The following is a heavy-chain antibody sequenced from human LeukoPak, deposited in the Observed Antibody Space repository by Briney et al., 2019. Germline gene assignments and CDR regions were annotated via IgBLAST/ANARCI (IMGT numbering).Heavy chain of an antibody. CDR3: ARLGCSGGSCYDEY. V-gene: IGHV4-59*08. J-gene: IGHJ4*02. Sequence: SETLSLTCTVSGGSISSYYWSWIRQPPGKGLEWIGYIYYSGSTNYNPFLKSRVTISVDTSKNQFSLRLSSVTAADTAVYYCARLGCSGGSCYDEYWGQGTLVTVSS. CDR2: IYYSGST. CDR1: GGSISSYY. D-gene: IGHD2-15*01.